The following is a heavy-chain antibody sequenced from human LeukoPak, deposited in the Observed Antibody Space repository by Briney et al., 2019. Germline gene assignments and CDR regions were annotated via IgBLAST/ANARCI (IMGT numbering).Heavy chain of an antibody. J-gene: IGHJ4*02. Sequence: GGSLRLSCAASGFTFSSYGIHWVRQAPGKGLEWVAFIRKEGTNKYYSDSVKGRFTISRDNSKNTLYLEMNSLRAEDTAVYYCTTPTGPAVIIDYWGPGTLVSVSS. CDR2: IRKEGTNK. V-gene: IGHV3-30*02. CDR1: GFTFSSYG. D-gene: IGHD2-2*01. CDR3: TTPTGPAVIIDY.